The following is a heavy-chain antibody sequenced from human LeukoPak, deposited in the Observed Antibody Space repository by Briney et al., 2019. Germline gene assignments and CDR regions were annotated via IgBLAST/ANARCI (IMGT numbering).Heavy chain of an antibody. V-gene: IGHV1-46*01. CDR3: ARDGVAGVYYFDY. CDR2: VNPSGGST. D-gene: IGHD6-19*01. Sequence: ASVKVSCKASGYTFTSYYMHWVRQAPGQGLEWMGIVNPSGGSTNYAQKFQGRVTMTRDMSTSTVYMELSSLRSEDTAVYYCARDGVAGVYYFDYWGQGTLVAVSS. J-gene: IGHJ4*02. CDR1: GYTFTSYY.